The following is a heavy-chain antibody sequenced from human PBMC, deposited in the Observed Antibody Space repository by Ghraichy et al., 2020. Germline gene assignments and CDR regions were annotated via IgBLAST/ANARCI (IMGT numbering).Heavy chain of an antibody. CDR2: IRAGGGDT. CDR3: ARDELVGANPFDY. D-gene: IGHD1-26*01. CDR1: GFTFSSYA. Sequence: GGSLRLSCAASGFTFSSYAMSWVRQAPGKGLEWVSSIRAGGGDTYYVDSVKGRFTISRDNSKNTLYLEMNSLRAEDTALYYCARDELVGANPFDYWGQGTLVTVSS. J-gene: IGHJ4*02. V-gene: IGHV3-23*01.